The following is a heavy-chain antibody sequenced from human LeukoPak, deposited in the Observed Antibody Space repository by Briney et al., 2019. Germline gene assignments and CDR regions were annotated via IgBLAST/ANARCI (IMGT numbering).Heavy chain of an antibody. CDR1: GFTFSSYA. CDR3: AKKGPGPDCTGGSCYTGGALDI. Sequence: QPGGSLRLSCAASGFTFSSYAMSWVRQAPGKGREWVSGISGSGGSTYYEDSVKGRFTISRDNSKNTLDLQMNSLRVEDTAVYYCAKKGPGPDCTGGSCYTGGALDIWGQGTMVTVSA. CDR2: ISGSGGST. J-gene: IGHJ3*02. V-gene: IGHV3-23*01. D-gene: IGHD2-15*01.